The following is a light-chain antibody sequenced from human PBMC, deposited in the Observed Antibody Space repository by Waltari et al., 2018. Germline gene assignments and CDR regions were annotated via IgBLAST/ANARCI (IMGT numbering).Light chain of an antibody. CDR1: TSNIGNHY. J-gene: IGLJ2*01. V-gene: IGLV1-51*02. CDR2: GND. Sequence: QSVLTQPPSVSAAPGQKVTIPCSGSTSNIGNHYVSWYQQFPGAAPKVLIYGNDKRATGIPDRFSGSKSGTSATLDITGLQTGDEADYYCGTWDNTLSAVFGGGTKVTVL. CDR3: GTWDNTLSAV.